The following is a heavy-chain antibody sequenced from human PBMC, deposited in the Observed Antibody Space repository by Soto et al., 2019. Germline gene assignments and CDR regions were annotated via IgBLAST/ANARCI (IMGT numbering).Heavy chain of an antibody. V-gene: IGHV3-74*01. D-gene: IGHD4-17*01. Sequence: EVQLVESGGGLVQPGGSLRLSCAASGFTFSSYWMHWVRQAPGKGLVWVSRIIRDGSTTNYADSVKGRFTISRDNAKNTLYLLMNSLRAEDTAVYYCARGINGDYGSDYWGQGTLVTVSS. CDR1: GFTFSSYW. J-gene: IGHJ4*02. CDR2: IIRDGSTT. CDR3: ARGINGDYGSDY.